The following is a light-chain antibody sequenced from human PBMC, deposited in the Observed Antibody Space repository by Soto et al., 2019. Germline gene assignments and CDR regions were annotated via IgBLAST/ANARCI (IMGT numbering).Light chain of an antibody. V-gene: IGLV2-14*01. CDR2: GVT. CDR1: SSDIGSYNF. Sequence: SALTQPASVSWSPGQSITISCTGTSSDIGSYNFVSWYQQYPGKAPKLMIYGVTNRPSGVSDRFSGSKTGNTASLTISGLPAEDEAAYYCFSHRSGNSHVFGTGTKGTVL. J-gene: IGLJ1*01. CDR3: FSHRSGNSHV.